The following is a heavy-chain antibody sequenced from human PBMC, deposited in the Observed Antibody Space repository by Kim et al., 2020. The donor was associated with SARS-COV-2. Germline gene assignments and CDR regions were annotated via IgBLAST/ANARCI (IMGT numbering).Heavy chain of an antibody. CDR3: ARLRIVSTTPNWFDP. CDR2: IYPGDSDT. CDR1: GYSFTSYW. J-gene: IGHJ5*02. Sequence: GESLKISCKGSGYSFTSYWIGWVRQMPGKGLEWMGIIYPGDSDTRYSPSFQGQVTISADKSISTAYLQWSSLKASDTAMYHCARLRIVSTTPNWFDPWGQGTLVTVSS. D-gene: IGHD5-12*01. V-gene: IGHV5-51*01.